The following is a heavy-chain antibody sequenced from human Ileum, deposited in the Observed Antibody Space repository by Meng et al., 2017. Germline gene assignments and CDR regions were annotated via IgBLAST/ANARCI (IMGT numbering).Heavy chain of an antibody. Sequence: GELVQSGAEVKTPGASVTVSCKASGYTFTGYYMHWVRQAPGQGLEWMGRINPNSGGTNYAQKFQGRVTMTRDTSISTAYMELSRLRSDDTAVYYCATARSETYYYDSSGYLPSDYWGQGTLVTVSS. CDR1: GYTFTGYY. CDR3: ATARSETYYYDSSGYLPSDY. D-gene: IGHD3-22*01. J-gene: IGHJ4*02. V-gene: IGHV1-2*06. CDR2: INPNSGGT.